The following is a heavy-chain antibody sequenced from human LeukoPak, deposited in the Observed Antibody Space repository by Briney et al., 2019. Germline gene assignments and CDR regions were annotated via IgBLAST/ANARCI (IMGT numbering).Heavy chain of an antibody. V-gene: IGHV1-69*13. D-gene: IGHD2-2*01. CDR2: IIPIFGTA. J-gene: IGHJ4*02. Sequence: SVKVSCKASGGTFSSYAISWVRQAPGHGLEWMGGIIPIFGTANYAHKFQGRVTITADESTSTAYMELSSLRFEDTAVYYCARGGLGCSSTSCQNWGQGTLVTVSS. CDR3: ARGGLGCSSTSCQN. CDR1: GGTFSSYA.